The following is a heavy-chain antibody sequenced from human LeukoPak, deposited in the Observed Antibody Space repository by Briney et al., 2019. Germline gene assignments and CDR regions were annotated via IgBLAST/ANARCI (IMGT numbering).Heavy chain of an antibody. V-gene: IGHV3-73*01. J-gene: IGHJ6*02. CDR2: IRSKANSYAT. CDR3: ASSQEDIVVVPASRYYYYGMDV. Sequence: GGSLRLSCAASGFTFSGSAMHWVRQASGKGLEWVGRIRSKANSYATAYAASVKGRFTISRDNSKNTLYLQMNSLRAEDTAVYYCASSQEDIVVVPASRYYYYGMDVWGQGTTVTVSS. D-gene: IGHD2-2*01. CDR1: GFTFSGSA.